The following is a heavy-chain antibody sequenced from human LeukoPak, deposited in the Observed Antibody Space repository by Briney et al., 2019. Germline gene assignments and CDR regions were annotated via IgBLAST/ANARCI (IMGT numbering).Heavy chain of an antibody. CDR1: GFTFSSYW. CDR2: IKQDGSEK. CDR3: GRGSNLNYDLGWFDA. D-gene: IGHD1-7*01. J-gene: IGHJ5*02. Sequence: GGSLRLSCAASGFTFSSYWMSWVRQAPGKGLEWVANIKQDGSEKYYVDSVKGRFTICRDNGKHSLYLQMHSLRAEDMAVYYCGRGSNLNYDLGWFDAWGQGTLVTVSS. V-gene: IGHV3-7*03.